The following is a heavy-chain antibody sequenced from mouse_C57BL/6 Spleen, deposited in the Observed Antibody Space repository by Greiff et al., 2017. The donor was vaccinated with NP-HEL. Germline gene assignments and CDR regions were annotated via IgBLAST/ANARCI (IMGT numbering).Heavy chain of an antibody. Sequence: QVQLKESGPGILQSSQTLSLTCSFSGFSLSTSGMGVSWIRQPSGKGLEWLAHIYWDDDKRYNPSLKSRLTISTDTSRNQVFLKITSVDTADTATYYCARGEGLYDGLFAYWGQGTLVTVSA. CDR3: ARGEGLYDGLFAY. J-gene: IGHJ3*01. V-gene: IGHV8-12*01. D-gene: IGHD2-3*01. CDR2: IYWDDDK. CDR1: GFSLSTSGMG.